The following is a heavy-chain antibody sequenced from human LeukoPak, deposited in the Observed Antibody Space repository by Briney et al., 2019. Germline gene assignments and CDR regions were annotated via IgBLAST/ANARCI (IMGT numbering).Heavy chain of an antibody. Sequence: GGSLRLSCAASGFTFSSYDMIWVRQAPGKGLEWVSSISGSGGNAYYADSVKGRFTISRDNSKNTLSLQMNSLRAEDTAVYYCAKEIHDSSGYYSYFDYWGQGTLVTVSS. CDR1: GFTFSSYD. CDR2: ISGSGGNA. CDR3: AKEIHDSSGYYSYFDY. V-gene: IGHV3-23*01. J-gene: IGHJ4*02. D-gene: IGHD3-22*01.